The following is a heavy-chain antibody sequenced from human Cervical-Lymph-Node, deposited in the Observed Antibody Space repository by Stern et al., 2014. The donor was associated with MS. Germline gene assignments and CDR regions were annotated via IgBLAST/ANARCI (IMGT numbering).Heavy chain of an antibody. CDR1: GFTFSSYW. V-gene: IGHV3-74*01. D-gene: IGHD3-22*01. CDR2: INSYWIIR. Sequence: EVQLVESGGGLVQPGGSLRLSCAASGFTFSSYWMHWVRQAPGKGLVWVSRINSYWIIRSYASAVKGRFHISKVNAKNMLYLQMNSLRAEDTAVYYCARDPSYDSSGYSSYFDYWGQGTLVTVSS. J-gene: IGHJ4*02. CDR3: ARDPSYDSSGYSSYFDY.